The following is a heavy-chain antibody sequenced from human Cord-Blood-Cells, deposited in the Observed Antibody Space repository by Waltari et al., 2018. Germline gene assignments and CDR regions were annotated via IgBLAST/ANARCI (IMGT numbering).Heavy chain of an antibody. V-gene: IGHV5-51*01. D-gene: IGHD3-3*01. J-gene: IGHJ3*02. CDR1: GYSFTSYW. CDR3: ARSITIFGVVNDAFDI. CDR2: IYPGDSDT. Sequence: EVQLVQSGAEVKKPGESLKISCKGSGYSFTSYWIGWVRQMPGKGLEWMGIIYPGDSDTRYSPSFQGQVTISADKSISTAYLQWSSLKASDTAMYYCARSITIFGVVNDAFDIWGQGTMVTVSS.